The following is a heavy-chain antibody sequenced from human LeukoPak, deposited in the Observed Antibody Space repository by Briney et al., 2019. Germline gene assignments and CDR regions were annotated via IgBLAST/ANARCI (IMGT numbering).Heavy chain of an antibody. D-gene: IGHD2-15*01. J-gene: IGHJ4*02. Sequence: ASVKVSCKASGYTFTSYYMHWVRQAPGQGLEWIGIINPSGGSTSYAQKFQGRVTMTRDMSTSTVYMELSSLRSEDTAVYYCATAFPGYCSGGSCPLDYWGQGTLVTVSS. CDR2: INPSGGST. CDR1: GYTFTSYY. CDR3: ATAFPGYCSGGSCPLDY. V-gene: IGHV1-46*01.